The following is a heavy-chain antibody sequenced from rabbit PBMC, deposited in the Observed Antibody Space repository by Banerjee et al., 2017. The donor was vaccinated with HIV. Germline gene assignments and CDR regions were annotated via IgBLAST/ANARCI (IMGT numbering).Heavy chain of an antibody. CDR3: ARDLYSGGSYSFTL. CDR1: GFDFSSDG. Sequence: QSLEESGGDLVKPGASLTLTCKASGFDFSSDGMCWVRQPPGKGLEWIACIYAGSSGNTYYASWAKGRFTISKTSSTTVTLQMTSLTAADTATYFCARDLYSGGSYSFTLWGQGTLVTVS. V-gene: IGHV1S40*01. D-gene: IGHD8-1*01. CDR2: IYAGSSGNT. J-gene: IGHJ4*01.